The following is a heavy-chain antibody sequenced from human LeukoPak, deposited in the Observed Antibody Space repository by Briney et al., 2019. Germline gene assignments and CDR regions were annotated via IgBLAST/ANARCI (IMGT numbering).Heavy chain of an antibody. V-gene: IGHV4-59*08. Sequence: RASETLSLTCTVSGGSISSYYWSWIRQPPGKGLEWIGYIYYSGSTNYNPSLKSRVTISVDTSKNQFSLKLSSVTAADTAVYYCARARYYYGSGSKYYFDYWGQGTLVTVSS. CDR1: GGSISSYY. J-gene: IGHJ4*02. CDR3: ARARYYYGSGSKYYFDY. D-gene: IGHD3-10*01. CDR2: IYYSGST.